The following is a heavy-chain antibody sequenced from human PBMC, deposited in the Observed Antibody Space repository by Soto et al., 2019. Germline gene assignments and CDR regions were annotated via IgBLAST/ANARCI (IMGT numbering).Heavy chain of an antibody. CDR2: IYHSGST. V-gene: IGHV4-30-2*01. Sequence: SDTLSLTCAVSGGSISIGGYSWGWILHPPGKGLEWIGYIYHSGSTYYNPSLKSRVTISVDRSKNQFSLKLSSVTAADTAVYYCARTNYYDSSGYPHDSFDISGQGTIVLVSS. D-gene: IGHD3-22*01. J-gene: IGHJ3*02. CDR1: GGSISIGGYS. CDR3: ARTNYYDSSGYPHDSFDI.